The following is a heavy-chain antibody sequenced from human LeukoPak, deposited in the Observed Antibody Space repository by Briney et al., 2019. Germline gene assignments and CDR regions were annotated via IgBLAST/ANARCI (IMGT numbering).Heavy chain of an antibody. V-gene: IGHV3-23*01. CDR3: AKDRRRHYYDSSGPY. CDR1: GFTFSSYA. J-gene: IGHJ4*02. Sequence: LAGGSLRLSCAASGFTFSSYAMSWVRQAPGKGLEWVSAISGSGGSTYYADSVKGRFTISRDNSKNTLYLQMNSLRAEDTAAYYCAKDRRRHYYDSSGPYWGQGTLVTVSS. CDR2: ISGSGGST. D-gene: IGHD3-22*01.